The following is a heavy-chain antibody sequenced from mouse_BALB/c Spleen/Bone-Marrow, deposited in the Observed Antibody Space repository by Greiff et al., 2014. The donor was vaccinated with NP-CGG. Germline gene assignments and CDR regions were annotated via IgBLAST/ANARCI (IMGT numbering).Heavy chain of an antibody. D-gene: IGHD2-10*01. Sequence: VQLQQSGAELVKPGASVKSSCTASGFNIKDTYIHWVNQRPEQGLEWIGRIDPANGFAKYDPKFQGRATITADTSSNTAYLHLSSLTSEDTAVYYCARAYYGNYPYVMDYWGQGTSVTVSS. V-gene: IGHV14-3*02. CDR1: GFNIKDTY. CDR2: IDPANGFA. CDR3: ARAYYGNYPYVMDY. J-gene: IGHJ4*01.